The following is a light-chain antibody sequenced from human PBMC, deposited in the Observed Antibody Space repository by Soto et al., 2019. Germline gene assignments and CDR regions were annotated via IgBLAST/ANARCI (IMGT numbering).Light chain of an antibody. Sequence: QSALTQPRSVSGSPGQSVTISCTGTSSDVGGYNYVSWYQQHPGKAPKLMIYDVSKRSSGVPDRFSGSKSGNMASLTISGLQAEDEADYYCCSYAGSYTYVVFGGGTKLTVL. CDR1: SSDVGGYNY. V-gene: IGLV2-11*01. J-gene: IGLJ2*01. CDR3: CSYAGSYTYVV. CDR2: DVS.